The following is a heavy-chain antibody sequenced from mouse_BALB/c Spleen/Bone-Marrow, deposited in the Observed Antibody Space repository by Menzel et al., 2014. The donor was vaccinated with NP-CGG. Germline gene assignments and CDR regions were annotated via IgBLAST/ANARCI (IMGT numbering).Heavy chain of an antibody. CDR1: GYIFSSYW. CDR3: ARGLYGNYGE. CDR2: ILPGSGRA. V-gene: IGHV1-9*01. D-gene: IGHD2-1*01. Sequence: VNVVESGAELMKPGASVKISCKATGYIFSSYWIEWIKQRPGRGLEWIGEILPGSGRANYNENFKGKATFTADTSSNTAYMQLSSLTSEDSAVYYCARGLYGNYGEWGQGASVTVSS. J-gene: IGHJ4*01.